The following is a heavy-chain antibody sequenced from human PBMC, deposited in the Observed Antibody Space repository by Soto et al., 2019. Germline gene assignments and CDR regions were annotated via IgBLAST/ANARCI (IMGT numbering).Heavy chain of an antibody. Sequence: SVKVSCKASGGTFSSYAISWVRQAPGQGLEWMGGRIPIFGRANDAQKFQGRVTITADESTSTAYMELNSLRSEYTAVYYCASKGYIAVRTGAFYYYHGIDVWGQGTTVTVSS. CDR3: ASKGYIAVRTGAFYYYHGIDV. J-gene: IGHJ6*02. D-gene: IGHD6-6*01. CDR1: GGTFSSYA. CDR2: RIPIFGRA. V-gene: IGHV1-69*13.